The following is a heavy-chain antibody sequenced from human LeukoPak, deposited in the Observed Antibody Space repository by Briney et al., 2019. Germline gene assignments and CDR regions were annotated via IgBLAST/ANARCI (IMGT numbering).Heavy chain of an antibody. D-gene: IGHD5-12*01. Sequence: ASVKVSCKASGYTFTSYDINWVRQATGRGLEWMGWMNPNSGNTGYAQKFQGRVTMTRNTSISTAYMELSSLRSEDTAVYYCARVKRWLQLRFDYWGQGTLVTVSS. CDR3: ARVKRWLQLRFDY. V-gene: IGHV1-8*01. CDR1: GYTFTSYD. J-gene: IGHJ4*02. CDR2: MNPNSGNT.